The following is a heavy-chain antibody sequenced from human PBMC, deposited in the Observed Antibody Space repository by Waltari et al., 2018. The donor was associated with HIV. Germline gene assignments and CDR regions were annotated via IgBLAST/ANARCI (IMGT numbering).Heavy chain of an antibody. D-gene: IGHD4-17*01. CDR1: GFTFSNYW. J-gene: IGHJ3*02. CDR2: GNSYVNSI. V-gene: IGHV3-74*01. Sequence: EVQLVESGGGLVQPGGSLRRSCAASGFTFSNYWMHWVRQAPGKVLGWVSRGNSYVNSINDAYSVKGRFNISRDNAKNTLYLQMNSLRAEDTAVYYCVREGPDIDPDYDAFDIWGQGTMVTVSS. CDR3: VREGPDIDPDYDAFDI.